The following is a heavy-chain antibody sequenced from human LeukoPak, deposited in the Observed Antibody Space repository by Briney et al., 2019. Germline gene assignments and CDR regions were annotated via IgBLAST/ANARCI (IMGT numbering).Heavy chain of an antibody. CDR1: GYTFSTYP. V-gene: IGHV1-69*13. CDR3: ASGYSSGWYRGAFDI. Sequence: SVKVSCKASGYTFSTYPMNWVRQAPGQGLEWMGGIIPIFGTANYAQKFQGRVTITADESTSTAYMELSSLRSEDTAVYYCASGYSSGWYRGAFDIWGQGTMVTVSS. CDR2: IIPIFGTA. J-gene: IGHJ3*02. D-gene: IGHD6-19*01.